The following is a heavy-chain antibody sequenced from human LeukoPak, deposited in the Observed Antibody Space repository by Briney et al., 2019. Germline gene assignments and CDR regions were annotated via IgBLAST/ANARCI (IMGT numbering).Heavy chain of an antibody. V-gene: IGHV4-59*08. CDR1: GGSISSYY. J-gene: IGHJ6*03. CDR3: ARRVRKDGYYYYMDV. D-gene: IGHD1-14*01. Sequence: SETLSLTCTVSGGSISSYYWSWIRQPPGKGLEWIGYIYYSGSTNYNPSLKSRVTISVDTSKNQFSLKLSSVTAADTAVYYCARRVRKDGYYYYMDVWGEGTTVTVSS. CDR2: IYYSGST.